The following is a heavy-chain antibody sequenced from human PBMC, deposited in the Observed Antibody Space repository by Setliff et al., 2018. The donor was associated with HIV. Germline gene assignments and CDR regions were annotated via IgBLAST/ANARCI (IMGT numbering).Heavy chain of an antibody. CDR2: ISSSGSYI. J-gene: IGHJ4*01. V-gene: IGHV3-21*01. CDR1: GFTFIDYA. D-gene: IGHD3-22*01. Sequence: GGSLRLSCAASGFTFIDYALNWVRQAPGKGLEWVSSISSSGSYIYYAPSLKGRFTISRDYASNSLYLEMNSLRAEDTAVYYCASSRPPDDSSGYLDHWGQGTLVTVSS. CDR3: ASSRPPDDSSGYLDH.